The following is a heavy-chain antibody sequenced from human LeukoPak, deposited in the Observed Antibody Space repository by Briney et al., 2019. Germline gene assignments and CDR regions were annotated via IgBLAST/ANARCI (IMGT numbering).Heavy chain of an antibody. CDR2: IYTSGST. CDR1: GGSISSGSYY. J-gene: IGHJ3*02. D-gene: IGHD2-2*01. V-gene: IGHV4-61*02. Sequence: PPQSLSLTPTVPGGSISSGSYYWSRIRHPARKGLECIGRIYTSGSTNYNTSLKSRVTIPVDTSKNQFSLKLSSVTAADTAVYYCARGRELYCSSTSCYANDAFDIWGQGTMVTVSS. CDR3: ARGRELYCSSTSCYANDAFDI.